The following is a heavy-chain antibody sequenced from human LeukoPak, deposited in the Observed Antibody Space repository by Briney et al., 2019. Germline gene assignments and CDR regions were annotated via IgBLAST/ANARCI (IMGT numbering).Heavy chain of an antibody. CDR3: ARSTAGNIDY. J-gene: IGHJ4*02. Sequence: GGSLRLSCAASGFTFSSYGMHWVRQSPGRGLEWVSALSGSGGSTYYADSVKGRFTISRDNSKNTLYLQMNSLRAEDTAVYYCARSTAGNIDYWGQGTLVTVSS. CDR2: LSGSGGST. D-gene: IGHD2/OR15-2a*01. CDR1: GFTFSSYG. V-gene: IGHV3-23*01.